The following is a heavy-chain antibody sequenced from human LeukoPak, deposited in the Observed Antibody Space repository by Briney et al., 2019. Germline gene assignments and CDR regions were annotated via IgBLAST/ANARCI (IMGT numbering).Heavy chain of an antibody. CDR2: INHSGST. V-gene: IGHV4-34*01. CDR3: ASSWYYGDYPLSFDY. CDR1: GGSFSGYY. Sequence: SETLSLTCAVYGGSFSGYYWSWIRQPPGKGLEWIGEINHSGSTNYNPSLKSRVTISVDTSKNQFSLKLSSVTAADTAVYYCASSWYYGDYPLSFDYWGQGTLVTVSS. J-gene: IGHJ4*02. D-gene: IGHD4-17*01.